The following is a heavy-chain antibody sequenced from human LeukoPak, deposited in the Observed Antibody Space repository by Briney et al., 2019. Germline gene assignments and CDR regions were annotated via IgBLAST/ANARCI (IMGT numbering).Heavy chain of an antibody. V-gene: IGHV3-48*03. CDR2: ISSSGSTI. D-gene: IGHD3-10*02. CDR3: AELGITMIGGV. Sequence: GGSLRLSCAASGFTFSSYEMNWVRQAPGKGLEWVSYISSSGSTIYYADSVMGRFTISRDNAKNSLYLQMNSLRAEDTADYYCAELGITMIGGVWGKGTTVTISS. CDR1: GFTFSSYE. J-gene: IGHJ6*04.